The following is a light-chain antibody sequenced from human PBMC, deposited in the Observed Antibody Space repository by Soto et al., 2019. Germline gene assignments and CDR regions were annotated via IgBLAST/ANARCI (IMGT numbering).Light chain of an antibody. CDR3: QQYSNWPWT. CDR1: QSVSSN. CDR2: GAS. Sequence: ERVMTQSPATLSVSPGERATLSCRASQSVSSNLAWYQQKPGQAPRLLIYGASTRATGIPVRFSSSGSGTEFTLTISSLQSEDFAVYYCQQYSNWPWTFGQGTKVEIK. V-gene: IGKV3-15*01. J-gene: IGKJ1*01.